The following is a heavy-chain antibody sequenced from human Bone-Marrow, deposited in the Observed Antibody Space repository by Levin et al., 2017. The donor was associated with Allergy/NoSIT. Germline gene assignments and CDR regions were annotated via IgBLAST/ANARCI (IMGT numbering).Heavy chain of an antibody. CDR3: AREPTPDIVVASPHGTVRFDP. CDR2: INPNSGGT. V-gene: IGHV1-2*02. D-gene: IGHD2-2*01. CDR1: GYTFTGYY. Sequence: GESLKISCKASGYTFTGYYMHLVRQAPGQGLEWMGWINPNSGGTNYAQKFQGRVTMTRDTSISTAYMELSRLRSDDTAVYYCAREPTPDIVVASPHGTVRFDPWGQGTLVTVSS. J-gene: IGHJ5*02.